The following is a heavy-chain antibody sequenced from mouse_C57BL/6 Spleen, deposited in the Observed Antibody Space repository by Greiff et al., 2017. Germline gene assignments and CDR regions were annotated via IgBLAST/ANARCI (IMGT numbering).Heavy chain of an antibody. CDR2: INPNNGGT. CDR1: GYTFTDYY. J-gene: IGHJ4*01. CDR3: ARGGVYYGYDGEVGYAMDY. V-gene: IGHV1-26*01. Sequence: EVQLQQSGPELVKPGASVKISCKASGYTFTDYYMNWVKQSHGKSLEWIGDINPNNGGTSYTQKFKGKATLTVDKSSSTAYMELRSLTSEDSAVYYCARGGVYYGYDGEVGYAMDYWGQGTSVTVSS. D-gene: IGHD2-2*01.